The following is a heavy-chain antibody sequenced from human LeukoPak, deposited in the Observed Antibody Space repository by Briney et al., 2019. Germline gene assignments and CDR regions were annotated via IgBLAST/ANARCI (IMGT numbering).Heavy chain of an antibody. J-gene: IGHJ4*02. CDR3: AKGVLPTGFDY. CDR1: GFTFSSYG. Sequence: GGSLRLSCAASGFTFSSYGMSWVRQAPGKGLEWVAFIRYDGSIKYYADSVKGRFTISRDNSKNTLYLQMNSLRAEDTAIYYCAKGVLPTGFDYWGQGTLVTVSS. D-gene: IGHD3-10*01. CDR2: IRYDGSIK. V-gene: IGHV3-30*02.